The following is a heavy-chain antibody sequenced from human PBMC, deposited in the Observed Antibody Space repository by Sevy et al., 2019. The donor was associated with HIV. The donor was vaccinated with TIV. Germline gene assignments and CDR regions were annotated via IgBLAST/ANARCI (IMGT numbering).Heavy chain of an antibody. Sequence: ASVKVSCKASGGTFSSYAISWVRQAPGQGLEWMVGIIPIFGTANYAQKFQGRVTITADESTSTAYMELSSLRSEDTAVYYCAREGLHCSGGSCYYFDYWGQGTLVTVSS. V-gene: IGHV1-69*13. CDR1: GGTFSSYA. CDR2: IIPIFGTA. J-gene: IGHJ4*02. D-gene: IGHD2-15*01. CDR3: AREGLHCSGGSCYYFDY.